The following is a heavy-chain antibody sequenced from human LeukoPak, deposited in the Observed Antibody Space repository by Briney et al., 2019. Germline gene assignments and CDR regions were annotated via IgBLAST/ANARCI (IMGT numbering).Heavy chain of an antibody. D-gene: IGHD1-20*01. CDR3: ARVRGNWYFDY. Sequence: PSETLSLTCTVSGGSPSGYYWSWIRQPAGQGLEWIGRIYSSGSTNYNPSLKSRVTMSVDTSKNQFSLKLSSVTAADTAVYYCARVRGNWYFDYWGQGILVAVSS. V-gene: IGHV4-4*07. CDR1: GGSPSGYY. CDR2: IYSSGST. J-gene: IGHJ4*02.